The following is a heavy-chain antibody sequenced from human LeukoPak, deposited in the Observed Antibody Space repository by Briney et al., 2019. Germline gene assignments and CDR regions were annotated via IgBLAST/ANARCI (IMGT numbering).Heavy chain of an antibody. CDR1: GFTFSSYE. D-gene: IGHD3-10*01. CDR2: IWSDGSNK. Sequence: GGSLRLSCAASGFTFSSYEMNWVRQAPGKGLEWVAVIWSDGSNKFYADSVKGRFTISRDSSKNTLFLQMNSLRAEDTALYSCARDRGGSKYFDSWGQGTLVTVSS. J-gene: IGHJ4*02. V-gene: IGHV3-33*08. CDR3: ARDRGGSKYFDS.